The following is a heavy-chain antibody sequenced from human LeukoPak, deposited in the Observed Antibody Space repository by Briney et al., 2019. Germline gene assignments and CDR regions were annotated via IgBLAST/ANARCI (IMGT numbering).Heavy chain of an antibody. CDR2: IGGRGGST. D-gene: IGHD3-3*01. Sequence: PGGSLRLSCAASGFRFSDFTMTWVRQAPGKGPEWVSAIGGRGGSTYYADSLGGRFTISRDNAKNSLYLQMNSLRAEDTAVCYCARDFWSGNNGMDVWGQGTTVTVSS. V-gene: IGHV3-23*01. CDR1: GFRFSDFT. CDR3: ARDFWSGNNGMDV. J-gene: IGHJ6*02.